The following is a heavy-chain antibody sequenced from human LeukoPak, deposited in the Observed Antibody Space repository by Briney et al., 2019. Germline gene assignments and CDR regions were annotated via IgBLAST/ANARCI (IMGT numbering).Heavy chain of an antibody. CDR3: VRAAADYYFDY. J-gene: IGHJ4*02. V-gene: IGHV3-64*01. CDR2: ISSNGGST. CDR1: GFTFSSYA. D-gene: IGHD6-13*01. Sequence: GGSLRLSCAASGFTFSSYAMHWVRQAPGKGLEYVSAISSNGGSTYYANSVKGRFTISRDNPKNTLYLQMGSLRAEDMAVYYCVRAAADYYFDYWGQGTLVTVSS.